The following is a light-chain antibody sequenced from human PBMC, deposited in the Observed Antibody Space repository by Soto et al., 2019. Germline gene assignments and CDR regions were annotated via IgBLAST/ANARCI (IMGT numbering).Light chain of an antibody. CDR1: SSDVGGYNY. CDR3: SSYTSSSTLV. Sequence: QSDLTQPASVSGSPGQSITISCTGTSSDVGGYNYVSWYQQHPGKAPKLMIYEVSNRPSGVSNRFSGSKSGNTASLTISGLQAEDEADYYCSSYTSSSTLVFGTGTKLTVL. V-gene: IGLV2-14*01. J-gene: IGLJ1*01. CDR2: EVS.